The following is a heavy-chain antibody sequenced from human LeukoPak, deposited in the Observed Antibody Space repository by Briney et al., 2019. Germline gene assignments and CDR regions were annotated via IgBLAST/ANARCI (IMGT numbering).Heavy chain of an antibody. J-gene: IGHJ2*01. CDR1: GFTFSDYY. CDR3: ARAPTTVTPQRDWYFDL. CDR2: ISSSSSYT. D-gene: IGHD4-17*01. V-gene: IGHV3-11*05. Sequence: GGSLRLSCAASGFTFSDYYMSWIRQAPGKGLEWVSYISSSSSYTNYADSVKGRFTISRDNAKNSLYLQMNSLRAEDTAVYYCARAPTTVTPQRDWYFDLWGCGTLVTVSS.